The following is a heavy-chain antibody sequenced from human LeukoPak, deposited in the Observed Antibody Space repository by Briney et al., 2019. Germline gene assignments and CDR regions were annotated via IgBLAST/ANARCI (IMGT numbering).Heavy chain of an antibody. Sequence: GESLKISCTGSGYIFSDYWIGWVRQMPGKGLEWMGIIYPGDSDVRYSPSFRGQVTISADKSISTAYLQWSSLKASDTAMYYCARQLYGDNGFDYWGQGTLVTVSS. D-gene: IGHD4-17*01. V-gene: IGHV5-51*01. J-gene: IGHJ4*02. CDR3: ARQLYGDNGFDY. CDR1: GYIFSDYW. CDR2: IYPGDSDV.